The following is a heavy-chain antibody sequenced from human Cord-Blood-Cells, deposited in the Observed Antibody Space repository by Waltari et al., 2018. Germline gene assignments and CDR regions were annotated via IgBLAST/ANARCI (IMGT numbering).Heavy chain of an antibody. D-gene: IGHD5-12*01. CDR3: ARDSRGDGYNYVDY. Sequence: QVQLVESGGGVVQPGRSLRLSCAASGFTFSSYAMHWVRQAPGKGLEWVAVISYDGSNKYYADSVKGRFTISRDNSKNTLYLQMNSARAEDTAVYYCARDSRGDGYNYVDYWGQGTLVTVSS. CDR2: ISYDGSNK. J-gene: IGHJ4*02. CDR1: GFTFSSYA. V-gene: IGHV3-30-3*01.